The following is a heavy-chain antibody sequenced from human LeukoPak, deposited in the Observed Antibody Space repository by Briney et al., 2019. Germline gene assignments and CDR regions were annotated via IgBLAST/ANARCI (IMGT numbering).Heavy chain of an antibody. CDR3: ARDNYSNYAFDY. D-gene: IGHD4-11*01. Sequence: GGSLRLSCATSGFTFTTYEMNWVRQAPGKGLEWVSYISSSGSTIYYADSVKGRFTISRDNAENSLYLQMNSLRAEDTAVYYCARDNYSNYAFDYWGQGTLVTVSS. CDR1: GFTFTTYE. CDR2: ISSSGSTI. J-gene: IGHJ4*02. V-gene: IGHV3-48*03.